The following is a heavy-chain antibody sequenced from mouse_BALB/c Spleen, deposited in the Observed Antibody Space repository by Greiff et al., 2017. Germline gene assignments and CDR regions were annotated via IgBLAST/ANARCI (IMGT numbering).Heavy chain of an antibody. D-gene: IGHD1-1*01. CDR2: INPSSGYT. J-gene: IGHJ2*01. CDR1: GYTFTSYT. V-gene: IGHV1-4*01. Sequence: QVHVKQSGAELARPGASVKMSCKASGYTFTSYTMHWVKQRPGQGLEWIGYINPSSGYTNYNQKFKDKATLTADKSSSTAYMQLSSLTSEDSAVYYCARGLITTKVYFDYWGQGTTLTVSS. CDR3: ARGLITTKVYFDY.